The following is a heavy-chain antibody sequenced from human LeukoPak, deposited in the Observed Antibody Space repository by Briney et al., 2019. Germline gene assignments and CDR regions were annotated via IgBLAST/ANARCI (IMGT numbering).Heavy chain of an antibody. CDR1: GGSISSGGYY. J-gene: IGHJ6*02. CDR3: ARKDPAMVSYYYYGMDV. Sequence: SQTLSLTCTVSGGSISSGGYYWSWLRQHPGKGLEWIGYIYYSGSTYYNPSLKSRVTISVDTSKNQFSLKLSSVTAADTAVYYCARKDPAMVSYYYYGMDVWGQGTTVTVSS. CDR2: IYYSGST. V-gene: IGHV4-31*03. D-gene: IGHD5-18*01.